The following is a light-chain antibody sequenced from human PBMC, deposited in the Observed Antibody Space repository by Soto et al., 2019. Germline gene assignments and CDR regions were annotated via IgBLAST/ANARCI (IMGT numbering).Light chain of an antibody. CDR1: ESISSN. J-gene: IGKJ4*01. Sequence: EVLMTQSQATLSVSPGERATLSCRASESISSNLAWYQQKVGQAPRLLIYGASIRATGIPARFSGSGSGTEFTLTISSLQSEDFAVYFCQQYNNWPPLTFGGGTKVEIK. CDR2: GAS. V-gene: IGKV3D-15*01. CDR3: QQYNNWPPLT.